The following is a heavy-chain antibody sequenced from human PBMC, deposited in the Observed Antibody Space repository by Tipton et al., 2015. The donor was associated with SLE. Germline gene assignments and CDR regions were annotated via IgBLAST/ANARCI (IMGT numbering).Heavy chain of an antibody. J-gene: IGHJ4*02. CDR3: ARDVVGATEGLDY. CDR2: VYYSGRT. V-gene: IGHV4-39*07. CDR1: GDSISSSSYY. D-gene: IGHD1-26*01. Sequence: TLSLTCIVSGDSISSSSYYWGWIRQPPGKGLEWVGTVYYSGRTYYNPSLKSRVTISVDMSKNQFSLRLSSVTAADTAVYYCARDVVGATEGLDYWGQGTLVTVSS.